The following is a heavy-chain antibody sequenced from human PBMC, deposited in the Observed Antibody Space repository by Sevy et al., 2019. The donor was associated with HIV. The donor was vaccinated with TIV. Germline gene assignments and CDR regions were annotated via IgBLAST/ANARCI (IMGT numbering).Heavy chain of an antibody. V-gene: IGHV4-39*01. J-gene: IGHJ4*02. CDR2: IYYSGST. CDR3: ARHVGIVDRSLDF. Sequence: SETLSLTCSVSGVSISSSSYDWGWIRQPPGKGLEWIGSIYYSGSTYYNPSLMSPVTVSVDTSKNQFSLNLRSVTAADTAVYYCARHVGIVDRSLDFWGRGTLVTVSS. CDR1: GVSISSSSYD. D-gene: IGHD2-21*01.